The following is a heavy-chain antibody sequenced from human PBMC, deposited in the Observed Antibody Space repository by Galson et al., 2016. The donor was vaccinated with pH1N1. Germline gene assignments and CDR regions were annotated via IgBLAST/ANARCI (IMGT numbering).Heavy chain of an antibody. V-gene: IGHV1-18*01. D-gene: IGHD2-21*01. CDR3: ARSRVPIVTDYYYRHGVDV. J-gene: IGHJ6*02. Sequence: SVKVSCKASGYTFSNYGISWVRQAPGQGLEWMGWISAYDGNTEYAQKFQGRLTMTTDTSATTAHMQLRSLRSDDTAVYYRARSRVPIVTDYYYRHGVDVWGPGTSVSVSS. CDR1: GYTFSNYG. CDR2: ISAYDGNT.